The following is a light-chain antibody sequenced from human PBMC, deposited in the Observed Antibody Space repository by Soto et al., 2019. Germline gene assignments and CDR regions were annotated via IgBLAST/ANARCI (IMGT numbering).Light chain of an antibody. CDR2: GNS. CDR1: SSNIGSYT. V-gene: IGLV1-40*01. J-gene: IGLJ1*01. CDR3: QSYDNSLSVYV. Sequence: QSVLTQPPSASGTPGQRVSISCSGSSSNIGSYTVNWYQQLPGTAPKILIYGNSNRPSGVPDRFSGSKSGTSASLAITGLQAEDEADYYCQSYDNSLSVYVFGTGTKLTVL.